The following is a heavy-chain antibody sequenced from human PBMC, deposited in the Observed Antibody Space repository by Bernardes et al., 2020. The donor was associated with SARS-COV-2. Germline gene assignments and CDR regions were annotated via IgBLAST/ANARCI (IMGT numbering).Heavy chain of an antibody. D-gene: IGHD2-8*01. V-gene: IGHV3-74*01. CDR1: GFTFGSAW. J-gene: IGHJ5*02. CDR3: ARDLGYCTNGVCSP. CDR2: INPDGSST. Sequence: SLLLSFASSGFTFGSAWFHWVRQAPGKGLVWVSRINPDGSSTNYADSVKGRFTISRDNAKNMLFLQMSGLRAEDTAMYYCARDLGYCTNGVCSPWGQGALVTVSS.